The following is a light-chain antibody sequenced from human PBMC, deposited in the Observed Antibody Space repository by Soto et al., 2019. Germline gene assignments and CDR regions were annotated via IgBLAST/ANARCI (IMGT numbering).Light chain of an antibody. CDR1: SSDVGSYNY. V-gene: IGLV2-14*03. J-gene: IGLJ1*01. CDR3: SSYTSSNTYV. Sequence: QSVLTQPASVSGSPGQSITISCTGTSSDVGSYNYVSWYQHHPGKVPQLMIYDVSNRPSGVSNRFSGTKSGNTASLTISGLQAEDEADYYCSSYTSSNTYVFGTVTKVTVL. CDR2: DVS.